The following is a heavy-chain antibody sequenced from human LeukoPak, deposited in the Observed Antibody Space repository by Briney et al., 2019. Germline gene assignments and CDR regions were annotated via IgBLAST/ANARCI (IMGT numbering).Heavy chain of an antibody. D-gene: IGHD2/OR15-2a*01. CDR2: TSLNSGYI. J-gene: IGHJ3*01. CDR3: VKDDGWLS. V-gene: IGHV3-9*01. CDR1: GFTFHDFA. Sequence: HPGRSLRLSCTASGFTFHDFAMHWVRQAPGKGLDWVSGTSLNSGYIGYADSVKGRFIVSRDNAKNSLYLHMNNLRTEDTAFYYCVKDDGWLSWGRGTMVTVSS.